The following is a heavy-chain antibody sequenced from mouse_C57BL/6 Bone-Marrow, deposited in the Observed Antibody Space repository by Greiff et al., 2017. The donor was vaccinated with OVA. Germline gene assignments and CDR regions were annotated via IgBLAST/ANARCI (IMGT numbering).Heavy chain of an antibody. CDR3: ARYDGYDDYYAMDY. D-gene: IGHD2-2*01. CDR2: INSDGGST. CDR1: EYEFPSHD. Sequence: DVMLVESGGGLVQPGESLKLSCESNEYEFPSHDMSWVRKTPEKRLALVAAINSDGGSTYYPDTMERRFIISRDNTKKTLYLQMSSLRSEDTALYYCARYDGYDDYYAMDYWGQGTSVTVSS. J-gene: IGHJ4*01. V-gene: IGHV5-2*01.